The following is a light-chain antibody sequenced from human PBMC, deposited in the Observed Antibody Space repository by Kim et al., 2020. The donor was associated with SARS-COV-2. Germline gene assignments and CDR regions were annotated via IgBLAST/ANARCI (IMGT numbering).Light chain of an antibody. CDR1: QGISNY. J-gene: IGKJ1*01. V-gene: IGKV1-27*01. CDR2: AAS. Sequence: DIQMTQSTSSLSASVGDRVTITCRASQGISNYLAWYQQKAGKVPKLLIYAASTMQSGVPSRFSGSGSGTDFTLTISSLQPEDVATYYCQKYNVAPWTFGQGTKVDIK. CDR3: QKYNVAPWT.